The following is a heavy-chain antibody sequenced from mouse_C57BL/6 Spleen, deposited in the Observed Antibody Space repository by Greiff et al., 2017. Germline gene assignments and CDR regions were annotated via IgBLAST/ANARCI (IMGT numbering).Heavy chain of an antibody. CDR1: GFTFSSYA. V-gene: IGHV5-4*01. CDR2: ISDGGSYT. CDR3: ARDGTAQAIYFDY. Sequence: EVKLVESGGGLVKPGGSLKLSCAASGFTFSSYAMSWVRQTPEKRLEWVATISDGGSYTYYPDNVKGRFTISRDNAKNNLYPQMSHLKSEDTAMYYCARDGTAQAIYFDYWGQGTTRTVSS. J-gene: IGHJ2*01. D-gene: IGHD3-2*02.